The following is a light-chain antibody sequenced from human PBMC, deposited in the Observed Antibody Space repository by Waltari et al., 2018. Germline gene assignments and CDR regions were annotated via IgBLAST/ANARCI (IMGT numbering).Light chain of an antibody. V-gene: IGKV3-15*01. CDR1: QSVSSN. CDR3: QQYNNWFWT. J-gene: IGKJ1*01. CDR2: GAS. Sequence: EIVMTQSPATLSVSPGERATLSCRASQSVSSNLAWYQQKPGQAPRLLSYGASTRATGIPARFSGSGSGTEFTLTISSLQSEDFAVYYCQQYNNWFWTFGQGTKVEIK.